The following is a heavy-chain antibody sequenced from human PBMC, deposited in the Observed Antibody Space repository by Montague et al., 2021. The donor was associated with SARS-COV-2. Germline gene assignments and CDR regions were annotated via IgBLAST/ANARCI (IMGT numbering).Heavy chain of an antibody. CDR1: GGSISSSSYY. CDR2: IYYGGST. D-gene: IGHD5-18*01. J-gene: IGHJ4*02. V-gene: IGHV4-39*01. CDR3: ARSVTGYSYDSPLDY. Sequence: SETLSLTCTVSGGSISSSSYYWVWIRQPPGKGLQWIGSIYYGGSTYYNPSLKSRVTISVDASKNQFSLSLSSVTAADTTVYYCARSVTGYSYDSPLDYWGQGTLVTVSS.